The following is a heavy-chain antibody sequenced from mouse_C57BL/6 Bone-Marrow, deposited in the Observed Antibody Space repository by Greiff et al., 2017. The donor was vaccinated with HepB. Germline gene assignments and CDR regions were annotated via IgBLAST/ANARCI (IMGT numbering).Heavy chain of an antibody. D-gene: IGHD1-1*01. CDR2: INPYNGGT. V-gene: IGHV1-19*01. CDR1: GYTFTDYY. Sequence: VQLQQSGPVLVKPGASVKMSCKASGYTFTDYYMNWVKQSHGKSLEWIGVINPYNGGTSYNQKFQGKATMTADTSSNTAYLQLSSLTSEDTAVYYCTIITTVVDYWGQGTTLTVSS. CDR3: TIITTVVDY. J-gene: IGHJ2*01.